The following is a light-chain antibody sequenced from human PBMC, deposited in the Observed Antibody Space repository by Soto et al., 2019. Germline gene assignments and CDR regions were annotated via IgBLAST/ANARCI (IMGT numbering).Light chain of an antibody. V-gene: IGKV3-15*01. CDR2: GAS. CDR3: QQYNNWPPGNT. J-gene: IGKJ4*01. CDR1: QSVSSN. Sequence: EIVMTQSPATLSVSPGERATLSCRASQSVSSNLAWYQQKPGQAPRLLIYGASTRSTGIPARFSGSGSGTEFTLTISSLQSADFAVYYCQQYNNWPPGNTFGGGTKVEIK.